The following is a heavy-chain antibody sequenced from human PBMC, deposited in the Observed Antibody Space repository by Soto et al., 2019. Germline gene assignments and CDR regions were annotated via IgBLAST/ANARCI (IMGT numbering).Heavy chain of an antibody. CDR3: SGAESPDTAYFSLY. CDR2: INPNSGGT. CDR1: GYTFTGYY. V-gene: IGHV1-2*02. J-gene: IGHJ4*02. Sequence: ASVKVSCKASGYTFTGYYMHWVLQAPGQGLEWMGWINPNSGGTNYAQKFQGRFTISRDTSNGIAYLQMNSLNIEDSAVYYCSGAESPDTAYFSLYWGQGTPVTVSS. D-gene: IGHD1-26*01.